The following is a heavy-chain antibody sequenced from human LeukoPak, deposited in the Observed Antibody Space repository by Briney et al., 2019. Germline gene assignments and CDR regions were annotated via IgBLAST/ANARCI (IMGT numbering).Heavy chain of an antibody. Sequence: GASVKVSCKASGYTFTGYYMHWVRQAPGQGLEWMGWINPNSGGTNYAQKFQGRVTINADESTSTAYMELSSLRSEDTAVYYCARATRGYSYGLRGGYYDSSGYYAEDYWGQGTLVTVSS. V-gene: IGHV1-2*02. CDR2: INPNSGGT. J-gene: IGHJ4*02. CDR3: ARATRGYSYGLRGGYYDSSGYYAEDY. D-gene: IGHD3-22*01. CDR1: GYTFTGYY.